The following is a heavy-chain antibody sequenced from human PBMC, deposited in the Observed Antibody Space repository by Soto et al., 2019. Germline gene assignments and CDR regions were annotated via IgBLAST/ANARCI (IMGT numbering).Heavy chain of an antibody. J-gene: IGHJ3*02. CDR3: ERDPRRGKNYYDSSGYGSRAFDI. V-gene: IGHV3-33*01. D-gene: IGHD3-22*01. CDR1: GFTFSSYG. CDR2: IWYDGSNK. Sequence: GGSLRLSCAASGFTFSSYGMHWVRQAPGKGLEWVAVIWYDGSNKYYADSVKGRFTISRDNSKNTLYLQMNSLRAEDTAVYYCERDPRRGKNYYDSSGYGSRAFDIWGQGTMVTVSS.